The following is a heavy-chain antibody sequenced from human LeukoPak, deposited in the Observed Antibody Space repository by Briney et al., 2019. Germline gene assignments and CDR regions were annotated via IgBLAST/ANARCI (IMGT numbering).Heavy chain of an antibody. J-gene: IGHJ4*02. V-gene: IGHV1-69*04. D-gene: IGHD5-12*01. Sequence: SVKVSCKASGGTFSSYAISWVRQAPGQGLEWMGRIILILGIANYAQKFQGRVTITADKSTSTAYMELSSLRSEDTAVYYCARSYEADYFDYWGREPWSPSPQ. CDR1: GGTFSSYA. CDR3: ARSYEADYFDY. CDR2: IILILGIA.